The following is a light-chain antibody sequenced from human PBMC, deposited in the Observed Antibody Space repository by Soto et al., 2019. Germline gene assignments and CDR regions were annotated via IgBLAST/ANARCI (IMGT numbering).Light chain of an antibody. CDR2: DVS. CDR1: NTEVGGYNY. CDR3: CSHAGRDTLFV. J-gene: IGLJ1*01. V-gene: IGLV2-11*01. Sequence: QSALTQPRSVSGSPGQSVTISGTGTNTEVGGYNYVSWYEQHPSKVPKLMLYDVSKRPAGVPDRSSGSKTGKTASKTISGLQAADETHYFCCSHAGRDTLFVLGSSTQLTVL.